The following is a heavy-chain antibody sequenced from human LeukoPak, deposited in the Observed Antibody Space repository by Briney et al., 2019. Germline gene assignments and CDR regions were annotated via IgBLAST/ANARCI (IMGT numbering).Heavy chain of an antibody. CDR3: ARGSSSSRRDWYFDL. D-gene: IGHD6-6*01. V-gene: IGHV4-61*02. CDR2: IYTSGST. CDR1: GGSISSGSYY. J-gene: IGHJ2*01. Sequence: SETLSLTCTVSGGSISSGSYYWSWIRQPAGKGLEWIGRIYTSGSTNYNPSLKSRVTISVDTSKNQFSLKLSSVTAADTAVYYCARGSSSSRRDWYFDLWGRGTLVTVSS.